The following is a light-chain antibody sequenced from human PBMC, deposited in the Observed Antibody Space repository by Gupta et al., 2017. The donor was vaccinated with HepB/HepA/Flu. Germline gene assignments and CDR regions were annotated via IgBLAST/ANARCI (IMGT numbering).Light chain of an antibody. CDR2: DAS. CDR1: QSVSSY. Sequence: EIVLTQSPATLSLSPGERATLSCRASQSVSSYLAWYQQKPGQAPRLLIYDASNRATGIPARFSGSGSGTDFTLTISSLEPEDFAVYYCQQRCNWPITFGRGTKLEIK. V-gene: IGKV3-11*01. J-gene: IGKJ4*01. CDR3: QQRCNWPIT.